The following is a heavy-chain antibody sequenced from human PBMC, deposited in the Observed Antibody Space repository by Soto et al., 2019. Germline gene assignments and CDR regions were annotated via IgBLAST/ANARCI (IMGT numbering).Heavy chain of an antibody. Sequence: SVKVSCKASGGTFSSYAISWLRQAPGQGLEWMGGIIPIFGTANYAQKFQGRVTITADKSTSTAYMELSSLRSEDTAVYYCARDHRGYDFWSGPNWFDPWGQGTLVTVSS. CDR3: ARDHRGYDFWSGPNWFDP. D-gene: IGHD3-3*01. CDR1: GGTFSSYA. V-gene: IGHV1-69*06. J-gene: IGHJ5*02. CDR2: IIPIFGTA.